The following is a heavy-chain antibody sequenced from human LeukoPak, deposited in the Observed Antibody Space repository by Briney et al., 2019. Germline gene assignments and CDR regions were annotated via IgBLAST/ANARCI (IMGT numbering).Heavy chain of an antibody. Sequence: GGSLRLSCAASGFTLSTYAMSWVRQTPGKGLEWVAATSSSDAGTYHADSVRGPFTISRDNSKNTLYLKMNSLRAEGAAVYFCAKAPVTSCRGAYCYPFDSWGQGTLVTVSS. CDR2: TSSSDAGT. D-gene: IGHD2-21*01. CDR3: AKAPVTSCRGAYCYPFDS. V-gene: IGHV3-23*01. CDR1: GFTLSTYA. J-gene: IGHJ4*02.